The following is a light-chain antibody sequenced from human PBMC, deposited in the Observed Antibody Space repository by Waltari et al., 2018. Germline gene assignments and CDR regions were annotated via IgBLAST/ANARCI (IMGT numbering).Light chain of an antibody. Sequence: QAVVTQEPSLTVSPGGTVPLPCGSSPGAVTSGHYPYWFQQKPGQAPRTLIYDTSNKHSWTPARFSGSLLGGKAALTLSGAQPEDEAEYYCLLSYSGALYVVFGGGTKLTVL. J-gene: IGLJ2*01. CDR1: PGAVTSGHY. V-gene: IGLV7-46*01. CDR3: LLSYSGALYVV. CDR2: DTS.